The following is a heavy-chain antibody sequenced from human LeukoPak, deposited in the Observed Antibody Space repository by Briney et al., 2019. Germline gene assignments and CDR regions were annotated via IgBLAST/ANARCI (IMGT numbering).Heavy chain of an antibody. CDR3: ARVNVDTSMSFGY. Sequence: SETLSLTCTVSGGSISSYYWSWIRQPPGKGLEWIGYIYYSGSTNYNPSLKSRVTISVDTSKNQFSVKLSSVTAADTAVYYCARVNVDTSMSFGYWGQGALVTVSS. CDR2: IYYSGST. J-gene: IGHJ4*02. D-gene: IGHD5-18*01. V-gene: IGHV4-59*01. CDR1: GGSISSYY.